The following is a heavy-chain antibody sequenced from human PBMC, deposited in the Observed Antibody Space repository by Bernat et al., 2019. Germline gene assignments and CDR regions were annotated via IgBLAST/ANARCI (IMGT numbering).Heavy chain of an antibody. CDR3: AKHKRLHVERVMVYDAFDI. D-gene: IGHD5-18*01. Sequence: EVQLLESGGGLVSPGGSLRLSCGASGFNFRNYAMSWVRQAPGKGLEWVSVMSADGVTTYYGDSVQGRFTMSGDNSNNTLNLQINSLRAEDTALYYCAKHKRLHVERVMVYDAFDIWGQETMVTVSS. CDR2: MSADGVTT. CDR1: GFNFRNYA. V-gene: IGHV3-23*01. J-gene: IGHJ3*02.